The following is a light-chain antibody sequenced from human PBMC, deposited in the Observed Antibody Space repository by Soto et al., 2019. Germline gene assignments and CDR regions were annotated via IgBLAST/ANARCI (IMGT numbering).Light chain of an antibody. Sequence: EIVSTQSPGTLSLSPGERATVFCRASQGVDSSYLAWFQQKPGQAPRLLIYGASRRATGVPDRFSGSGSGTDFTLTITRLEPEDFAVYYCHQYDSSSWTFGQGTKVEI. CDR1: QGVDSSY. CDR2: GAS. V-gene: IGKV3-20*01. CDR3: HQYDSSSWT. J-gene: IGKJ1*01.